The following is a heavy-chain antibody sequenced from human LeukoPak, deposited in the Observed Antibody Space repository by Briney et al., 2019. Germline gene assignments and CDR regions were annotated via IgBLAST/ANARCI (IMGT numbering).Heavy chain of an antibody. CDR2: MNPNSGNT. Sequence: ASVKVSCKASGYTFTSYDINWVRQATGQGLEWMGWMNPNSGNTGYAQKFQGRVTMTRNTSISTAYMELSSLRSDDTAVYYCARDEVGATIVAFDIWGQGTMVTVSS. CDR1: GYTFTSYD. D-gene: IGHD1-26*01. V-gene: IGHV1-8*01. J-gene: IGHJ3*02. CDR3: ARDEVGATIVAFDI.